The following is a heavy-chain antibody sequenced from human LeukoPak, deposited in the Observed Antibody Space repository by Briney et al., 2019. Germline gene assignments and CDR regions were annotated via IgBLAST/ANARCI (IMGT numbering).Heavy chain of an antibody. D-gene: IGHD1-1*01. CDR2: ISWNSGSI. CDR1: GFTFDDYA. Sequence: GGSLRLSCAASGFTFDDYAMHWVRQAPGKGLEWVSGISWNSGSIGYADSVKGRFTISRDNAKNSLYLQMNSLRAEDTAVYYCAKGPLAKGAYYFDYWGQGTLVTVSS. V-gene: IGHV3-9*01. J-gene: IGHJ4*02. CDR3: AKGPLAKGAYYFDY.